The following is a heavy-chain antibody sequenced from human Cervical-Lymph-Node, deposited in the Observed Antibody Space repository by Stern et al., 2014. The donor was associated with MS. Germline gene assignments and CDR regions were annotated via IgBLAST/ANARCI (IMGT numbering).Heavy chain of an antibody. V-gene: IGHV3-49*05. CDR1: GFTFGDYA. J-gene: IGHJ5*02. CDR3: TRGAGVVVITAGFDP. Sequence: EVQLVESGGALVKPGRSLRLSCSVSGFTFGDYALSWFRQAPGKGLEWVGFVSSRAHGGTTEYAASVKGRFTISRDESKDIAYLQMNSLKIEDTAVYYCTRGAGVVVITAGFDPWGQGTLVTVSS. CDR2: VSSRAHGGTT. D-gene: IGHD3-16*02.